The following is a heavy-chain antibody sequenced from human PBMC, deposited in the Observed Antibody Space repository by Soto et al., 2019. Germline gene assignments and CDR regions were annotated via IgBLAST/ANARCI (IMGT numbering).Heavy chain of an antibody. V-gene: IGHV1-69*01. CDR3: GLASKWELLGYFYGMDV. Sequence: QVQLVQSGAEVKKPGSSAKVSCKASGGTFNTFAFTWVRQAPGQGFEWMGGVIPLFNTPDYAQKFQGRVTITADESTSTVYLELSGLSSCDTAVYFCGLASKWELLGYFYGMDVWGQGTTVIVSS. CDR1: GGTFNTFA. D-gene: IGHD1-26*01. J-gene: IGHJ6*02. CDR2: VIPLFNTP.